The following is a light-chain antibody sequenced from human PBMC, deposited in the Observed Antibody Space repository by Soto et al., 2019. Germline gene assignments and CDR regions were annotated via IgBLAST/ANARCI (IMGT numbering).Light chain of an antibody. CDR3: SSYRSSSTFVV. CDR2: DVT. Sequence: QPASVSGSPGQSITISCTGTSSDVGGYNYVSWYQQHPGKAPKLMIYDVTNRPSGVSNRFSGSKSGNTASLTISGLQAEDEADYYCSSYRSSSTFVVFGGGTKLTVL. J-gene: IGLJ2*01. V-gene: IGLV2-14*01. CDR1: SSDVGGYNY.